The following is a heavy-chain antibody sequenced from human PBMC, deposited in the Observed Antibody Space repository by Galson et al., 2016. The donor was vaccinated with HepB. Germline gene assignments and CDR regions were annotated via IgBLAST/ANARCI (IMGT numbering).Heavy chain of an antibody. CDR3: ASLYDPRGYYPNYFDY. CDR1: GGSISSSNYY. J-gene: IGHJ4*02. CDR2: MYYGGST. D-gene: IGHD3-10*01. Sequence: ETLSLTCTVSGGSISSSNYYWGWIRQAPGKGLEWIGRMYYGGSTSYNPSLKSRVTISVDTSKNQFSLKLSSVTAADAAVYYCASLYDPRGYYPNYFDYWGQGALVTVSS. V-gene: IGHV4-39*01.